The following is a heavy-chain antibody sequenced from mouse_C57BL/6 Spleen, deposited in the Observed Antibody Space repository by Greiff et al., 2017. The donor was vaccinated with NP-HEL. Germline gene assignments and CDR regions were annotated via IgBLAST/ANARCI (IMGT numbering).Heavy chain of an antibody. CDR3: ARPYYYGSSYYAMDY. J-gene: IGHJ4*01. V-gene: IGHV1-82*01. D-gene: IGHD1-1*01. CDR2: IYPGDGDT. Sequence: VKLMESGPELVKPGASVKISCKASGYAFSSSWMNWVKQRPGKGLEWIGRIYPGDGDTNYNGKFKGKATLTADKSSSTSYMQLSSLTSEDSAVYFCARPYYYGSSYYAMDYWGQGTSVTVSS. CDR1: GYAFSSSW.